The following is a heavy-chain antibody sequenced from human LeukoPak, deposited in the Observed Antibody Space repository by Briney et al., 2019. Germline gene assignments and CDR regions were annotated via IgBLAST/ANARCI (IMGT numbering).Heavy chain of an antibody. J-gene: IGHJ4*02. V-gene: IGHV7-4-1*02. D-gene: IGHD4-11*01. Sequence: ASVKVSYKASGYTFTSYGISWVRQAPGQGLEWMGWINTNTGNPTYAQGFTGRFVFSLDTSVSTAYLQISSLKAEDTAVYYCAREVRAFDYWGQGTLVTVSS. CDR3: AREVRAFDY. CDR2: INTNTGNP. CDR1: GYTFTSYG.